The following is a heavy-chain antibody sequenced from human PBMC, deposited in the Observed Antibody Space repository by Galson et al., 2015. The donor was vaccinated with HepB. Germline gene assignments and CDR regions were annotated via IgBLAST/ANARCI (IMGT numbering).Heavy chain of an antibody. CDR1: EFTFSNYA. CDR2: ISGSGLST. V-gene: IGHV3-23*01. CDR3: VKGSSAVRPYYFDS. D-gene: IGHD6-6*01. J-gene: IGHJ4*02. Sequence: SLRLSCAASEFTFSNYAMSWVRQAPGEGLEWVSAISGSGLSTYYADSVKGRFIISRDNSKNTLYLQMNGLRAEDTAVYYCVKGSSAVRPYYFDSWGQGTLVTVSS.